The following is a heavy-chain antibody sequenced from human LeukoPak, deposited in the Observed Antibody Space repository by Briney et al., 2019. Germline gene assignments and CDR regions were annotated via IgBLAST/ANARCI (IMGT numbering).Heavy chain of an antibody. V-gene: IGHV4-38-2*01. D-gene: IGHD3-3*01. CDR3: ASLPFSSGYYNWFEP. CDR2: INHRGTT. CDR1: GYSISSAYY. Sequence: PSETLSLTCAVSGYSISSAYYWGRIRQSPGKGLEWIGIINHRGTTFYNPPLTSRVTLSVDTSKNQFSLKLTSVIAADTAVYYCASLPFSSGYYNWFEPWGQGTLVTVSS. J-gene: IGHJ5*02.